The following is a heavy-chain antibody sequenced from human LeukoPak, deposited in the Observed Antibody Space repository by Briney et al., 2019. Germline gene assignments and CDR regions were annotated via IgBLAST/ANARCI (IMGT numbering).Heavy chain of an antibody. CDR2: ISSSGSTI. V-gene: IGHV3-48*03. J-gene: IGHJ6*02. Sequence: GGSLRLSCAASGFTFSSYEMNWVRQAPGKGLEWVSYISSSGSTIYYADSVKGRFTISRDNAKNSLYLQMNSLRAEDTAVYYCAREGDSGMDVWGQGTRVTVSS. CDR1: GFTFSSYE. D-gene: IGHD1-26*01. CDR3: AREGDSGMDV.